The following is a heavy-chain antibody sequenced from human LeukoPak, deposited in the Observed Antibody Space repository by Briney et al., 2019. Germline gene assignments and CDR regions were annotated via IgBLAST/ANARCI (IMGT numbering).Heavy chain of an antibody. Sequence: PGGSLRLSCAASGFTFSSYSMNWVRQAPGKGLEWVANIKQDGSEKYYVDSVKGRFTISRDNAKNSLYLQMSSLRAEDTAVYYCARDYASDYWGQGTLVTVSS. V-gene: IGHV3-7*01. CDR2: IKQDGSEK. CDR1: GFTFSSYS. CDR3: ARDYASDY. J-gene: IGHJ4*02. D-gene: IGHD3-10*01.